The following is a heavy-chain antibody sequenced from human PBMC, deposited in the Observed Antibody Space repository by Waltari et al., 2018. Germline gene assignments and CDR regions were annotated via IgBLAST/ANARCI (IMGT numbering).Heavy chain of an antibody. CDR1: GLTFSSHA. J-gene: IGHJ4*02. CDR2: VIRNIGTA. V-gene: IGHV1-69*05. D-gene: IGHD5-12*01. Sequence: QVQLVQSGAVVKQPWSSLQVSCKASGLTFSSHANGWVLQAPGQGPEWMGGVIRNIGTANYAQKFQGRDTRATDESTSTAYMERSSLRSEDTAVYYGARSGYSGYDVGYYFDYWGQGTLVTVSS. CDR3: ARSGYSGYDVGYYFDY.